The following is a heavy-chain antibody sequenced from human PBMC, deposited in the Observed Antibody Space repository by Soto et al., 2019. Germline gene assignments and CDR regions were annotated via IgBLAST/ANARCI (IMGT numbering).Heavy chain of an antibody. V-gene: IGHV1-18*04. J-gene: IGHJ5*02. CDR3: ARDQEYSTSGLYWFDL. CDR1: GYTFTSYG. CDR2: ISAYNGDT. Sequence: VQLVQSGAEVKKPGASVKVSCKASGYTFTSYGITWVRQAPGQGLEWMGWISAYNGDTNYAQKVQGRVTMTTDTSTSTVYMELKSLKSADTAVYFCARDQEYSTSGLYWFDLWGQGTLVTVSS. D-gene: IGHD6-6*01.